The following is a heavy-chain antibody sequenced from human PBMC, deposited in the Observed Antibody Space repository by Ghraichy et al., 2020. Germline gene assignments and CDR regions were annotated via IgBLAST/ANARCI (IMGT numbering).Heavy chain of an antibody. CDR3: ARIYGSGSYYAAYYFEY. J-gene: IGHJ4*02. D-gene: IGHD3-10*01. Sequence: SETLSLTCTVSGYSITGGYYWGWIRQPPGKGLEWIGSFYHGGSIYYNPSLKSRVSISVDTSNNQFSLKLSSVTAADTALYYCARIYGSGSYYAAYYFEYWGQGTLVTVSS. V-gene: IGHV4-38-2*02. CDR1: GYSITGGYY. CDR2: FYHGGSI.